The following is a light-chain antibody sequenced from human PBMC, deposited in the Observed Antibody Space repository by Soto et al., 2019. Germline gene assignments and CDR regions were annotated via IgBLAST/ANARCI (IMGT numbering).Light chain of an antibody. Sequence: EVVMPQYPDTLSVSPAETVTLPCRASQSIRTNLAWYQHKPGQSPRLLIYGASNRATGFPARFSGSGSGTEFTLTISRLQSEDFAVYYCQQRNNWPITFGQGTRLENK. J-gene: IGKJ5*01. V-gene: IGKV3-15*01. CDR3: QQRNNWPIT. CDR1: QSIRTN. CDR2: GAS.